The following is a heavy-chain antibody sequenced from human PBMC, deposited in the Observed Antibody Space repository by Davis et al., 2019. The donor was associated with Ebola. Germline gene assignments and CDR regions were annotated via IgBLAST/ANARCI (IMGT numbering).Heavy chain of an antibody. CDR3: AKPLYANYEGIYD. V-gene: IGHV3-30*02. Sequence: GGSLRLSCAASGFTFRLYGVHWVRQAPGKGLEWLAFMSYDDTDKYYADSLKGRFTISRDISKNTLYLDMSSLRSEDTALYFCAKPLYANYEGIYDWGQGTLVIVSS. D-gene: IGHD2/OR15-2a*01. J-gene: IGHJ4*02. CDR1: GFTFRLYG. CDR2: MSYDDTDK.